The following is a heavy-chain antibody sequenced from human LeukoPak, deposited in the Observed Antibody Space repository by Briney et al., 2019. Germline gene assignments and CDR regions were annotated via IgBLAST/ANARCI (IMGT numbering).Heavy chain of an antibody. CDR3: AKGRAATVSAAEFDY. CDR2: TSWNSGSI. V-gene: IGHV3-9*01. D-gene: IGHD4-17*01. CDR1: GFTFDDYA. Sequence: GRSLRLSCAASGFTFDDYAMHWVRQAPGKGLEWVSGTSWNSGSIGYADSVKGRFTISRDNAKNSLYLQMNSLRAEDTALYYCAKGRAATVSAAEFDYWGQGTLVTVSS. J-gene: IGHJ4*02.